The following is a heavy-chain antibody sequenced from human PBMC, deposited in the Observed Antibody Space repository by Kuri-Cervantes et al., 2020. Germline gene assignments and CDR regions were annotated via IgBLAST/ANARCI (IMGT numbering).Heavy chain of an antibody. J-gene: IGHJ4*02. D-gene: IGHD1-26*01. CDR1: GFTFSSYW. CDR2: IKQDGSEK. Sequence: GESLKISCAASGFTFSSYWMSWVRQAPGKGLEWVANIKQDGSEKYYVDSVKGRFTISRDNAKNSLYLQMNSLRGEDTAVYNCAKESPPMIWEYFDYWGQGTLVTVSS. V-gene: IGHV3-7*01. CDR3: AKESPPMIWEYFDY.